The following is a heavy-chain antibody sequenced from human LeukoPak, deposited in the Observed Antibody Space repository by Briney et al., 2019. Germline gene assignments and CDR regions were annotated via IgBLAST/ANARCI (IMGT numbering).Heavy chain of an antibody. V-gene: IGHV3-7*01. CDR2: INRDGSTR. Sequence: PGESLRLSCGGSGFTFGSHWMSWVRQAPGKGLDWVATINRDGSTRHYVDSVKGRFTGSRDNAINSLFLQMDSLRVEDTAVYYCARLFGDVTVYDLWGQGTLLTVSS. J-gene: IGHJ4*02. CDR3: ARLFGDVTVYDL. D-gene: IGHD2-21*02. CDR1: GFTFGSHW.